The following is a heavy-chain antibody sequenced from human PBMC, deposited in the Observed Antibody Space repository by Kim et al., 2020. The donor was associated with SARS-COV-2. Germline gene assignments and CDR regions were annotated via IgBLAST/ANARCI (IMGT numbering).Heavy chain of an antibody. CDR3: VVYDAYNYFDP. D-gene: IGHD3-22*01. CDR2: LSYSGRT. J-gene: IGHJ5*02. Sequence: SETLSLTCSVSGASLSRSTYYWAWIRQPPGKGLEWIGSLSYSGRTYDSASLTSRVTISVDTSKNQFSLRLRVVTAADTAVYYCVVYDAYNYFDPWGQGTLVTVSS. CDR1: GASLSRSTYY. V-gene: IGHV4-39*01.